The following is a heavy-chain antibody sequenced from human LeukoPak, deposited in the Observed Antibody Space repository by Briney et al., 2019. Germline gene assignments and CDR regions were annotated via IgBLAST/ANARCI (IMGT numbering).Heavy chain of an antibody. CDR3: ARHGTVPAASTWYYYFDY. CDR1: GGTFSSYA. Sequence: SVKVSCKASGGTFSSYAISWVRQAPGQGLEWMGGITPIFGTANYAQKFQGRVTITTDESTSTAYMELSILRSEDTAVYYCARHGTVPAASTWYYYFDYWGQGTLVTVSS. J-gene: IGHJ4*02. CDR2: ITPIFGTA. D-gene: IGHD2-2*01. V-gene: IGHV1-69*05.